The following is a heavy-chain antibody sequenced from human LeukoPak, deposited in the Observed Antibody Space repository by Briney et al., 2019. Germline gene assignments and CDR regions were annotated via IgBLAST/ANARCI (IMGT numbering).Heavy chain of an antibody. V-gene: IGHV4-38-2*01. J-gene: IGHJ4*02. D-gene: IGHD2-2*01. CDR2: IYYSGST. CDR3: ARPQGYQLLDFEY. CDR1: GHSMISDYY. Sequence: SETLSLTCGVSGHSMISDYYWGWIRQPPGKGLEWIGSIYYSGSTYYNPSLKSRVTISVDTSKNQFSLKLSSVTAADTAVYYCARPQGYQLLDFEYWGQGTLVTVSS.